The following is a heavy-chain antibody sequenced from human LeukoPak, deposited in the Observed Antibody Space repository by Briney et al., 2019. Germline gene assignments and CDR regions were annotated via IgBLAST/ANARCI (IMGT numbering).Heavy chain of an antibody. CDR2: IIPTFGTA. D-gene: IGHD2-21*01. Sequence: SVKVSCKASGGTFSSYAISWVRQAPGQGLEWMGGIIPTFGTANYAQKFQGRVTITADESTSTAYMELSSLRSEDTAVYYCARVVGAYCGGDCYPFDYWGQGTLVTVSS. V-gene: IGHV1-69*01. J-gene: IGHJ4*02. CDR3: ARVVGAYCGGDCYPFDY. CDR1: GGTFSSYA.